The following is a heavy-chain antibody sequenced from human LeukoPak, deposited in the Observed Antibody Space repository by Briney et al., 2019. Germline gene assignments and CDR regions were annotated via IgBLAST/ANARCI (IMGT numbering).Heavy chain of an antibody. D-gene: IGHD3-10*01. CDR3: ARRGLVSYYYGSGSYLFDY. CDR1: GYSISSGYY. J-gene: IGHJ4*02. Sequence: ETLSLTCTVSGYSISSGYYWGWIRQPPGKGLEWIGEINHSGSTNYNPSLKSRVTISVDTSKNQFSLKLSSVTAADTAVYYCARRGLVSYYYGSGSYLFDYWGQGTLVTVSS. V-gene: IGHV4-38-2*02. CDR2: INHSGST.